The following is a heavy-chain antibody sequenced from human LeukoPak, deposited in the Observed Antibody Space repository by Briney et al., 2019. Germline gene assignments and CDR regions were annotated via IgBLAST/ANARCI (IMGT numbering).Heavy chain of an antibody. Sequence: GGSLRLSCAASGFTFSSYWMSWVRQAPGKGLEWVANIRQDGSEKYYVDSVKGRFTISRDNAKNSLYLQMNSLRAEDTAVYYCAKGYYDSSGPLYFDYWGQGTLVTVSS. CDR2: IRQDGSEK. CDR3: AKGYYDSSGPLYFDY. V-gene: IGHV3-7*01. J-gene: IGHJ4*02. CDR1: GFTFSSYW. D-gene: IGHD3-22*01.